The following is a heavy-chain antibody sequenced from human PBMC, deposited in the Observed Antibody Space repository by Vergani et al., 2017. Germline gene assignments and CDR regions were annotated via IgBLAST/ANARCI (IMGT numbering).Heavy chain of an antibody. CDR2: ICHTEDT. CDR3: ATIGYRRWGYYFDH. Sequence: QVQLQESGPGLGKPPGTLSLTCAVSGDSISSNNGWTWVRQPPGKGLGWIGEICHTEDTKYSPSLKSRVTVSVDESRNLFSLRLNSVTAADTAVYYCATIGYRRWGYYFDHRGQGILVNVSS. V-gene: IGHV4-4*03. J-gene: IGHJ4*02. CDR1: GDSISSNNG. D-gene: IGHD2-2*02.